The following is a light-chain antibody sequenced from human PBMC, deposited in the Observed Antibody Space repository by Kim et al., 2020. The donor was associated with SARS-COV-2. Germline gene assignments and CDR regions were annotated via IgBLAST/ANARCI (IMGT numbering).Light chain of an antibody. CDR3: LSYTRRTWV. V-gene: IGLV2-14*03. J-gene: IGLJ7*01. Sequence: QSALTQPGSLSGSPGQSITISCTGTSTDIGDYSYVSWYQRHPAKAPIFLIYDVSNRPSGVSNRFSGSKSGNTASLTISGLQAEDEGHYYCLSYTRRTWVFGGGTQLSVL. CDR2: DVS. CDR1: STDIGDYSY.